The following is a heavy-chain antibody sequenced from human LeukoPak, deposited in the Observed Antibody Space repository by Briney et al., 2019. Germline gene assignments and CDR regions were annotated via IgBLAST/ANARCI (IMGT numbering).Heavy chain of an antibody. J-gene: IGHJ4*02. CDR3: ANQYSKVGSTPDY. CDR1: GFTFDDYA. Sequence: GGSLRLSCAVSGFTFDDYAMHWVRQVPGKGLEWVSGINWNSDSIGYADSVKGRFTTSRDNAKNSLYLQMNSLRADDTAIYYCANQYSKVGSTPDYWGQGTLVTVSA. V-gene: IGHV3-9*01. D-gene: IGHD1-26*01. CDR2: INWNSDSI.